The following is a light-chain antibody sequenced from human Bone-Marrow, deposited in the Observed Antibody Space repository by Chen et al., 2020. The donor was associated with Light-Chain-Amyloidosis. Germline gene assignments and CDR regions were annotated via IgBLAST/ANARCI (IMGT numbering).Light chain of an antibody. CDR1: QGISSY. CDR3: QQYYSYPYT. J-gene: IGKJ2*01. CDR2: AAS. Sequence: AIRMTQSPSSVAASTGDRVTITCRASQGISSYLAWYQQKLGKAPKLLIYAASTLQSGVPSRFSGSGSGTDFTLPISCLQSEDFATYYCQQYYSYPYTFGQGTKLEIK. V-gene: IGKV1-8*01.